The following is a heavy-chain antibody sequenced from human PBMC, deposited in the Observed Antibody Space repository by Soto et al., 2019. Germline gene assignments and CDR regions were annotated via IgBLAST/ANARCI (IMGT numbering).Heavy chain of an antibody. D-gene: IGHD6-6*01. Sequence: GGSLRLSCAASGFTFSDCYMSWIRQAPGKGLEWVSYISSSGSTIYYADSVKGRFTISRDNAKNSLYLQMNSLRAEDTAVYYCATDSSSMSAADDYWGQGTLVTVSS. CDR1: GFTFSDCY. CDR2: ISSSGSTI. CDR3: ATDSSSMSAADDY. V-gene: IGHV3-11*01. J-gene: IGHJ4*02.